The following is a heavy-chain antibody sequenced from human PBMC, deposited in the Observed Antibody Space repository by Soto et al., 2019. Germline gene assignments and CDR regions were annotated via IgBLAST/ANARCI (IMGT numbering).Heavy chain of an antibody. CDR3: TRVPDY. J-gene: IGHJ4*02. CDR1: GGSISSGGYS. CDR2: IYHSGST. Sequence: QLQLQESGSGLVKPSQTLSLTCAVSGGSISSGGYSWSWLRQPPGKGLEWIGYIYHSGSTYYNPSLNRGVTITVATSKNQFSLKLSSATAADTAEYYCTRVPDYWGQGTLGTVAS. V-gene: IGHV4-30-2*01.